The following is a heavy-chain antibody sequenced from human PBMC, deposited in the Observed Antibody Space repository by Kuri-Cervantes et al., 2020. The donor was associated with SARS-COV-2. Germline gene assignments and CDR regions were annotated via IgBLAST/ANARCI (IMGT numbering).Heavy chain of an antibody. CDR1: GFTFTNSA. J-gene: IGHJ6*02. Sequence: SVTVSCKASGFTFTNSAIQWVRPARGQRLEWIGWTVVASGTTNYAHSFQERVTITRDMSTSTVYMELSSLRSEDTAVYYCARYYSYSLYYGMDVWGQGTTVTVSS. CDR2: TVVASGTT. V-gene: IGHV1-58*02. D-gene: IGHD5-18*01. CDR3: ARYYSYSLYYGMDV.